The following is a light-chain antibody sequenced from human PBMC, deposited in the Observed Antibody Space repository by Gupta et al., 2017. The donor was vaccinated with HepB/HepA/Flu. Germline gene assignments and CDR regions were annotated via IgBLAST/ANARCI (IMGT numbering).Light chain of an antibody. J-gene: IGKJ2*01. CDR2: AAS. V-gene: IGKV1-39*01. CDR3: QQSDSIPYT. CDR1: QTISTY. Sequence: DIQVTQSPSSLSASIGDRVTITCRTSQTISTYLNWYQQKPGKAPRLLIYAASNLQSGAPSRFSGSSSGTDFTLTISMLQCEDFATYYCQQSDSIPYTFGQGTKLEIK.